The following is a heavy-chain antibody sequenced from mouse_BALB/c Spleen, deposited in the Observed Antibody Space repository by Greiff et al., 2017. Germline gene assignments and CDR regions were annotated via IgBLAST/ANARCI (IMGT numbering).Heavy chain of an antibody. J-gene: IGHJ4*01. CDR3: ARGGRAMDY. CDR1: GYSITSGYY. CDR2: ISYDGSN. Sequence: EVQVVESGPGLVKPSQSLSLTCSVTGYSITSGYYWNWIRQFPGNKLEWMGYISYDGSNNYNPSLKNRISITRDTSKNQFFLKLNSVTTEDTATYYCARGGRAMDYWGQGTSVTDSS. D-gene: IGHD1-1*01. V-gene: IGHV3-6*02.